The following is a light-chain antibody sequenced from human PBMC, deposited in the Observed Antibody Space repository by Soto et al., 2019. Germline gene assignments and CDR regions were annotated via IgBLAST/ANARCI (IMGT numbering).Light chain of an antibody. CDR1: QTVSTY. CDR2: SAS. CDR3: QQRDSWPLT. Sequence: EIVLTQSPAILSLCPGERATLSCRTNQTVSTYLAWYQHKSGQAPRLLIYSASKRATGIPARFSGSGSGTDFTLTISSLEPEDFAFYYCQQRDSWPLTFGGGTKVDI. V-gene: IGKV3-11*01. J-gene: IGKJ4*01.